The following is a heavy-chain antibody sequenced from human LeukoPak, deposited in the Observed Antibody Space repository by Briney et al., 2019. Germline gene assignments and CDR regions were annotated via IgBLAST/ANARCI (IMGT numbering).Heavy chain of an antibody. CDR1: GFTFSSYG. CDR2: IQYDGSKK. D-gene: IGHD1-7*01. V-gene: IGHV3-30*02. Sequence: PGGSLRLSCAASGFTFSSYGLHWVRQAPGKGLEWVAFIQYDGSKKYYADSVKGRFTISRDNAKNSLYLQMNSLRAEDTAVYYCARDQLELPSNFDYWGQGTLVTVSS. J-gene: IGHJ4*02. CDR3: ARDQLELPSNFDY.